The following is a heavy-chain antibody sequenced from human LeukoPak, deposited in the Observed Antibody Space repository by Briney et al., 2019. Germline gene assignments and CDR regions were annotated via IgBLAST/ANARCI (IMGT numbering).Heavy chain of an antibody. CDR2: VYYTGDS. CDR3: AREARVEMATIGAGYYYGMDV. CDR1: GVSISRYY. D-gene: IGHD5-24*01. J-gene: IGHJ6*02. V-gene: IGHV4-59*01. Sequence: PSETLSVTCTVSGVSISRYYWSWIRQPPGKGVECIGFVYYTGDSNYNPSLKSRVSISGDTSKNQFSLRLSFVTAADLAVYYCAREARVEMATIGAGYYYGMDVWGQGTTVTVSS.